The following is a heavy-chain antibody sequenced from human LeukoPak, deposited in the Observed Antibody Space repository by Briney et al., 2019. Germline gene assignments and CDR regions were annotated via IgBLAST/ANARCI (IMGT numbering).Heavy chain of an antibody. Sequence: PSETLSLTCTVSGGSISSSSYYWGWIRQPPRKGLEWLGSIYYSGSTYYNPSLKSRITISVDTSKNQFSLKLSSVTAADTAVYYCARLARMNTVIGFDYWGQGTLVTVSS. J-gene: IGHJ4*02. D-gene: IGHD4-11*01. CDR3: ARLARMNTVIGFDY. CDR1: GGSISSSSYY. CDR2: IYYSGST. V-gene: IGHV4-39*01.